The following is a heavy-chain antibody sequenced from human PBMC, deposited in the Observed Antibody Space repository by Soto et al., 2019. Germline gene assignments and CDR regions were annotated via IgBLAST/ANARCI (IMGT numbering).Heavy chain of an antibody. CDR3: ARSPMGLLFRYYFDY. D-gene: IGHD2-21*02. V-gene: IGHV4-34*01. CDR1: GGSFSGYY. Sequence: SETLSLTCAVYGGSFSGYYWNWIRQPPGKGLEWIGEINHSGRTNYNPSLKSRVTISVDTSKNQFSLKLSSVTAADTAVYYCARSPMGLLFRYYFDYWGQGTLVTVSS. CDR2: INHSGRT. J-gene: IGHJ4*02.